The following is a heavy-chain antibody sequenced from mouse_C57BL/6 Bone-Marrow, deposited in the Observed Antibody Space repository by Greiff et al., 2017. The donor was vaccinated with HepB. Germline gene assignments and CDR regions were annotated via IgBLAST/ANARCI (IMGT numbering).Heavy chain of an antibody. V-gene: IGHV5-4*03. Sequence: EVMLVESGGGLVKPGGSLKLSCAASGFTFSSYAMSWVRQTPEKMLEWVATISDGGSYTYYPDNVKGRFTISRDNAKNNLYLQMSHLKTEDTAMYYCARGGPTIVTTWYFDVWGTGTTVTVSS. CDR3: ARGGPTIVTTWYFDV. J-gene: IGHJ1*03. D-gene: IGHD2-5*01. CDR2: ISDGGSYT. CDR1: GFTFSSYA.